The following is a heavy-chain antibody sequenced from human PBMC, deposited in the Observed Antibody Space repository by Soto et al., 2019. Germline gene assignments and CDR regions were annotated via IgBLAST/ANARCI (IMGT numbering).Heavy chain of an antibody. Sequence: QVQLQQWGAGLLKPSETLSLTCAVYSGSFSGYYYSWIRQPPGKGLEWIGEITHGGSTTYSPSLKSRVTMSLATSKNQFSLKMTSVTAAYTAVYYCARGRLFLTPSGLAITYFDYWGQGSLVSVSS. J-gene: IGHJ4*02. CDR3: ARGRLFLTPSGLAITYFDY. CDR2: ITHGGST. CDR1: SGSFSGYY. D-gene: IGHD3-3*01. V-gene: IGHV4-34*01.